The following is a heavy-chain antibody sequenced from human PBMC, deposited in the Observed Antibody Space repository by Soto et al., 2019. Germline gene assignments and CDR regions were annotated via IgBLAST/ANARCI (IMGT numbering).Heavy chain of an antibody. J-gene: IGHJ5*02. CDR3: TRRSEYDILTGYEGP. Sequence: GGSLRLSCAASGFTFSSYAMHWVRQASGKGLEWVGRIRSKANSYATAYAASVKGRFTISRDDSKNTAYLQMNSLKTEDTAVYYCTRRSEYDILTGYEGPWGQGTLVTVS. CDR2: IRSKANSYAT. CDR1: GFTFSSYA. V-gene: IGHV3-73*01. D-gene: IGHD3-9*01.